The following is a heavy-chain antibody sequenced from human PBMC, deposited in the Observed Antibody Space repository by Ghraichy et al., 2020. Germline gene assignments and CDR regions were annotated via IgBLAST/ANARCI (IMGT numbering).Heavy chain of an antibody. D-gene: IGHD3-3*01. CDR2: ISAYNGNT. CDR3: ARASAPVGVVIASIDY. Sequence: ASVKVSCKASGYTFTSYGISWVRQAPGQGLEWVGWISAYNGNTNYAQKLQGRVTMTTDTSTSTAYMELRSLRSDDTAVYYCARASAPVGVVIASIDYWGQGTLVTVSS. CDR1: GYTFTSYG. J-gene: IGHJ4*02. V-gene: IGHV1-18*01.